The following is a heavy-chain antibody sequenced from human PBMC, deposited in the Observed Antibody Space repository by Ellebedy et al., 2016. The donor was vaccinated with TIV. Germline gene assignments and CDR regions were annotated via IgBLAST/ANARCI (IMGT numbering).Heavy chain of an antibody. D-gene: IGHD3-10*01. V-gene: IGHV3-30*03. CDR3: ARDWRMVRGVIKSVLDQ. Sequence: GESLKISCAASGFTFSTYGMHWVRQAPGKGMEWVAIISNDGNQKYYADSVKARFTISRDNSKNTFYMQMNSLRAEDTAVYYCARDWRMVRGVIKSVLDQWGQGTLVTVSS. CDR1: GFTFSTYG. CDR2: ISNDGNQK. J-gene: IGHJ4*02.